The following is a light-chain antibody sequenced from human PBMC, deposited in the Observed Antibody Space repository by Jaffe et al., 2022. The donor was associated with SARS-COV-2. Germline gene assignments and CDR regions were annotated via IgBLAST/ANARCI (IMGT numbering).Light chain of an antibody. V-gene: IGLV7-46*01. CDR1: TGAVTSGHY. J-gene: IGLJ3*02. CDR2: DAS. Sequence: QAVVTQEPSLTVSPGGTVTLTCGSSTGAVTSGHYPYWFQQKPGQAPRTLIYDASRKHSWTPARFSGSLLGDKAALTLSGAQPEDEAEYYCLLFYGGARVFGGGTKLTVL. CDR3: LLFYGGARV.